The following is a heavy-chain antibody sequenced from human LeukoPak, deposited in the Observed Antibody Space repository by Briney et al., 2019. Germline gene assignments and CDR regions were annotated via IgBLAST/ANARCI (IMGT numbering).Heavy chain of an antibody. V-gene: IGHV1-46*01. Sequence: GASVKVSCKASGYTFTSYYMHWVRQAPGQGLEWMGIINPSGGNTGYAQKFQGRVTMTRNTSISTAYMELSSLRSEDTAVYYCARARGFGDSIDYWGQGTLVTVSS. J-gene: IGHJ4*02. CDR1: GYTFTSYY. D-gene: IGHD3-10*01. CDR2: INPSGGNT. CDR3: ARARGFGDSIDY.